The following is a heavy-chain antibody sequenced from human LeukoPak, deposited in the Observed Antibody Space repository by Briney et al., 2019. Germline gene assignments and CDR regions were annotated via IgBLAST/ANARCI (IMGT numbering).Heavy chain of an antibody. V-gene: IGHV1-46*01. CDR1: GYTFTTYS. CDR3: AKGPLRGTAAAIDY. J-gene: IGHJ4*02. D-gene: IGHD2-2*01. CDR2: INPSGGST. Sequence: ASVKVSCKASGYTFTTYSIHWVRQAPGQGLEWMGLINPSGGSTSYAPKFQGRVTMTRDTSTSTVYMGLSSLGAEDTAVYYCAKGPLRGTAAAIDYWGQGTLVTVSS.